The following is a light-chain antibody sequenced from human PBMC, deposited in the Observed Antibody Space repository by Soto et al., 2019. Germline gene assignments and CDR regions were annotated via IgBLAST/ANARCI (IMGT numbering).Light chain of an antibody. Sequence: DIQMTQAPSSLSASVGDRVTITCRASQSISRYVNWYQQKPRKAPRLLIFAASSLQGGVPSRFSGSGSGTDFTLTISSLQPEDFATYYCRHTYHTPCTFGPGTKVDIK. CDR1: QSISRY. CDR3: RHTYHTPCT. V-gene: IGKV1-39*01. J-gene: IGKJ3*01. CDR2: AAS.